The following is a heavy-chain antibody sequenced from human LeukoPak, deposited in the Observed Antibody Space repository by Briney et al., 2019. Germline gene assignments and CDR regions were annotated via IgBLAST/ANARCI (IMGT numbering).Heavy chain of an antibody. D-gene: IGHD3-3*01. CDR3: ATSSGVLEWLFLFDY. CDR2: IYPGDSDT. J-gene: IGHJ4*02. CDR1: GYSFTNYW. V-gene: IGHV5-51*01. Sequence: GESLKISCKASGYSFTNYWIGWVRQMPGKGLEWMGIIYPGDSDTRYSPSFQGQVTISADKSISTAYLQWSSLKASDTAMYYCATSSGVLEWLFLFDYWGQGTLVTVSS.